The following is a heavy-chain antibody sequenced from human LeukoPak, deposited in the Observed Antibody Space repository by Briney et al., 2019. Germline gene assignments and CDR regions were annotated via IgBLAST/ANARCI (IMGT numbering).Heavy chain of an antibody. J-gene: IGHJ4*02. CDR2: ISGSGGST. D-gene: IGHD3-3*01. Sequence: QAGGSXRLXCAASGFTFSSYAMSWVRQAPGKGGEWVSAISGSGGSTYYADSVKGGFTISRDNSKNTLYLQMNSLRAEDTAVYYCAKGGWVNFWSGGGLDYWGQGTLVTVSS. CDR3: AKGGWVNFWSGGGLDY. V-gene: IGHV3-23*01. CDR1: GFTFSSYA.